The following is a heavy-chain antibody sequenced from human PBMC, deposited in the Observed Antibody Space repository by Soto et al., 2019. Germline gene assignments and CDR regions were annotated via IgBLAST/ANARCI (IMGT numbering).Heavy chain of an antibody. CDR2: ISAYNGNT. Sequence: QVQLVQSGAEVKKPGASVKVSCKASGYTFTSYGISWVRQAPGQGLEWMGWISAYNGNTNYAQKLQGRVTMTTDTSTSTAYMEMRSLRSDDTAVYYCARDLPIIGYCSGGSCYHNPYFDYWGQGTLVTVSS. CDR1: GYTFTSYG. D-gene: IGHD2-15*01. J-gene: IGHJ4*02. CDR3: ARDLPIIGYCSGGSCYHNPYFDY. V-gene: IGHV1-18*01.